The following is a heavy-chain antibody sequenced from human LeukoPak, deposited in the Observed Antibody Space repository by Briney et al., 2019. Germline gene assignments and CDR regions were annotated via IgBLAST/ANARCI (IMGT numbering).Heavy chain of an antibody. CDR2: ISSSGSTI. J-gene: IGHJ6*03. D-gene: IGHD1-26*01. CDR1: GFTFSSYE. CDR3: ARAAQSSWELLRWVYYYYYMDV. Sequence: GGSLRLSCAASGFTFSSYEMNWVRQAPGKGLEWVSYISSSGSTIYYADSVKGRFTISRDNAKNSLYLQMNSLRAEDMAVYYCARAAQSSWELLRWVYYYYYMDVWGKGTTVTISS. V-gene: IGHV3-48*03.